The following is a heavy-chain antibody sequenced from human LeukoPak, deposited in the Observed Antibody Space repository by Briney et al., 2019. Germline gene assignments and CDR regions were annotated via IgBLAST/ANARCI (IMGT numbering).Heavy chain of an antibody. J-gene: IGHJ3*02. CDR2: ISSSGSTI. V-gene: IGHV3-48*03. CDR3: AKGDSIRDAFDI. CDR1: GFTFSSYE. Sequence: GGSLRLSCAASGFTFSSYEMNWVRQAPGKGLEWVSYISSSGSTIYYADSVKGRFTISRDNAKNSLYLQMNSLRAEDTALYYCAKGDSIRDAFDIWGQGAMVTVSS. D-gene: IGHD2-21*01.